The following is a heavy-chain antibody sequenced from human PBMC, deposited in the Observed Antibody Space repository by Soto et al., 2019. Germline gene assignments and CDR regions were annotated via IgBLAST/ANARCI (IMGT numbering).Heavy chain of an antibody. CDR1: GYTFTGYY. CDR3: ARDRYSSSPKWAGYYYGMDV. J-gene: IGHJ6*02. V-gene: IGHV1-46*01. Sequence: ASVKVSCKASGYTFTGYYMHWVRQAPGQGLEWMGIINPSGGSTSYAQKFQGRVTMTRDTSTRTVYMELSSLRSEDTAVYYCARDRYSSSPKWAGYYYGMDVWGQGTTVNVSS. D-gene: IGHD6-6*01. CDR2: INPSGGST.